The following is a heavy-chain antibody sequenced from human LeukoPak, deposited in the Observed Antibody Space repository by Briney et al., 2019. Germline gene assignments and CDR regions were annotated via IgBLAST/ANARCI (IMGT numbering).Heavy chain of an antibody. CDR2: IYYSGST. D-gene: IGHD3-22*01. CDR3: ARQITTYYYDSSGYYYEDPFDY. CDR1: GGSISSGGYY. V-gene: IGHV4-61*08. Sequence: SQTLSLTCAVSGGSISSGGYYWSWIRQPPGKGLEWIGYIYYSGSTNYNPSLKSRVTISVDTSKNQFSLKLSSVTAADTAVYYCARQITTYYYDSSGYYYEDPFDYWGQGTLVTVSS. J-gene: IGHJ4*02.